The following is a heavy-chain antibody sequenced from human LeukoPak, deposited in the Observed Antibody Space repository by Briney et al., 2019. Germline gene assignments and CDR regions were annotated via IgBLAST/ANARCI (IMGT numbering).Heavy chain of an antibody. Sequence: SETLSLTCAVYGGSLSGYYWSWIRQPPGKGLEWIGEINHSGSTNYNPSLKSRVTISVDTSKNQFSLKLSSVTAADTAVYYCASPNYDFWSPWGQGTLVTVSS. CDR1: GGSLSGYY. V-gene: IGHV4-34*01. CDR3: ASPNYDFWSP. D-gene: IGHD3-3*01. J-gene: IGHJ5*02. CDR2: INHSGST.